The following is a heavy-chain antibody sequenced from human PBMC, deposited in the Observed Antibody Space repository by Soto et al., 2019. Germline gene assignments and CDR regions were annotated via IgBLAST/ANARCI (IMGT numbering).Heavy chain of an antibody. D-gene: IGHD6-19*01. V-gene: IGHV1-18*01. CDR2: ISAYNGNT. CDR1: GYTFTSYG. J-gene: IGHJ4*02. CDR3: ARTSQWLVGDYFDY. Sequence: ASVKVSCKASGYTFTSYGISWVRQAPGQGLEWMGWISAYNGNTNYAQDLQGRVTVTTDTSTSTAYMELRSLRSDDTAVYYCARTSQWLVGDYFDYWGQGTLVTVSS.